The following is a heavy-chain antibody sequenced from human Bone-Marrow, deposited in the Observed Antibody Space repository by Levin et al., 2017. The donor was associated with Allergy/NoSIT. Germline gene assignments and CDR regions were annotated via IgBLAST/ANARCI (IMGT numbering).Heavy chain of an antibody. CDR2: IKQDGSEK. CDR1: GFTFSSYW. J-gene: IGHJ4*02. Sequence: GESLKISCAASGFTFSSYWMSWVRQAPGKGLEWVANIKQDGSEKYYVDSVKGRFTISRDNAKNSLYLQMNSLRAEDTAVYYCARETSSGWLDYWGQGTLVTVSS. CDR3: ARETSSGWLDY. D-gene: IGHD6-19*01. V-gene: IGHV3-7*01.